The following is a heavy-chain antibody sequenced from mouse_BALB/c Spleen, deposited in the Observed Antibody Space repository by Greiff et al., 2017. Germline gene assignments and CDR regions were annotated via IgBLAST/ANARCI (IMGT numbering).Heavy chain of an antibody. CDR3: TRYEPWFAY. Sequence: LVESGAELVRPGASVTLSCKASGYTFTDYEMHWVKQTPVHGLEWIGAIDPETGGTAYNQKFKGKATLTADKSSSTAYMELRSLTSEDSAVYYCTRYEPWFAYWGQGTLVTVSA. D-gene: IGHD2-12*01. J-gene: IGHJ3*01. CDR2: IDPETGGT. V-gene: IGHV1-15*01. CDR1: GYTFTDYE.